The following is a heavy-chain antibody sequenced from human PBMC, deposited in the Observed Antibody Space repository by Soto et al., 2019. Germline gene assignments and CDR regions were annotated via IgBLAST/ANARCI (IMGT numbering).Heavy chain of an antibody. CDR1: GFTFSDYA. D-gene: IGHD3-16*01. CDR3: ARVGRPQHLLTGFDN. Sequence: ESGGGGVQPGWSLRLSCVTSGFTFSDYAMHWVRQAPGKGLEWVAVIRPDGSNRYYADSVKGRFTISRDISKNTLYLQMSSLRADDTAVYFCARVGRPQHLLTGFDNWGQGTLVTVSS. V-gene: IGHV3-33*01. J-gene: IGHJ5*02. CDR2: IRPDGSNR.